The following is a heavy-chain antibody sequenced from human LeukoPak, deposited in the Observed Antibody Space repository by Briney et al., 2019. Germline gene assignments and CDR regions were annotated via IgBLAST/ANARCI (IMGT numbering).Heavy chain of an antibody. CDR3: ARFKVTVTSIP. CDR1: GFTFSDDW. D-gene: IGHD4-11*01. J-gene: IGHJ5*02. CDR2: INPDGSSA. Sequence: GGSLRLSCAASGFTFSDDWMHWVRQAPGKGLVWVSRINPDGSSASYADSVKGRFTISRDNAKNTLYLQMNSLRAEDTAVYYCARFKVTVTSIPWGQGTLVTVSS. V-gene: IGHV3-74*01.